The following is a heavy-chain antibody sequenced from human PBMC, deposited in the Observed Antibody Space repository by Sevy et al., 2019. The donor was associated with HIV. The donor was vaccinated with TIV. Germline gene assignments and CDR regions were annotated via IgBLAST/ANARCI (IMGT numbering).Heavy chain of an antibody. J-gene: IGHJ4*02. CDR3: ARAQTYDFWSGYSWCYFDY. Sequence: SETLSLTCTVSGGSISSGGYYWSWIRQHPGKGLEWIGYIYYSGSTYYNPSLKRRVTISVDTSKNQFSLKLSSVTAADTAVYYCARAQTYDFWSGYSWCYFDYWGQGTLVTVSS. CDR2: IYYSGST. CDR1: GGSISSGGYY. D-gene: IGHD3-3*01. V-gene: IGHV4-31*03.